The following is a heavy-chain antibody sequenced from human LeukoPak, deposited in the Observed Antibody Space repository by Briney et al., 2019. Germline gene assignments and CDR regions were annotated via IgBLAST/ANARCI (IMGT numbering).Heavy chain of an antibody. D-gene: IGHD5-18*01. J-gene: IGHJ6*02. Sequence: GESLKISFNGSGYIFTHYWNGWVRHRPGEGVGVLGIIYPGRSDTRYSAFFQGQITVSDDKSISTAYLQKSSLKASDTAMYYCSRLRDTGYYLYSINVWGQGTTVIVS. CDR3: SRLRDTGYYLYSINV. CDR2: IYPGRSDT. V-gene: IGHV5-51*01. CDR1: GYIFTHYW.